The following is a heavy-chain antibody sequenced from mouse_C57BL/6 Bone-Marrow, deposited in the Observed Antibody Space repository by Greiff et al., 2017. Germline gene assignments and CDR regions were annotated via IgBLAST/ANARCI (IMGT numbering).Heavy chain of an antibody. CDR1: GFTFSDYG. CDR3: GSSCYAMDY. D-gene: IGHD2-12*01. Sequence: EVHLVESGGGLVKPGGSLKLSCAASGFTFSDYGMHWVRQAPEKGLEWVAYISSGSSNIYYADTVKGRFTISRDNAKNTLFLQMTSLRSEDAAKYYWGSSCYAMDYWGQGTSVTVSS. V-gene: IGHV5-17*01. J-gene: IGHJ4*01. CDR2: ISSGSSNI.